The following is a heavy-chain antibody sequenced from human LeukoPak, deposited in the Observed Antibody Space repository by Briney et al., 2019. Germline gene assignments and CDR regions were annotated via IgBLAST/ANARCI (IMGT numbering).Heavy chain of an antibody. V-gene: IGHV1-2*02. J-gene: IGHJ6*04. CDR3: ARDGGGFSRYDLLVDGMDV. Sequence: ASVTVSCKASGYTFTGYYMHWVRQAPGQGLEWMGWINPNSGGTNYAQKFQGRVTMTRDTSISTAYMELSRLRSDDTAVYYCARDGGGFSRYDLLVDGMDVWGKGTTVTVSS. CDR1: GYTFTGYY. CDR2: INPNSGGT. D-gene: IGHD5-12*01.